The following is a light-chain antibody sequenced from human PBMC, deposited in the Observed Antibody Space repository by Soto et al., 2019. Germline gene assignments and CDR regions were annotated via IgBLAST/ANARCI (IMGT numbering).Light chain of an antibody. CDR2: DAS. J-gene: IGKJ1*01. CDR1: QSIGLA. CDR3: QQRTDRPPWT. V-gene: IGKV3-11*01. Sequence: EIVLTQAPATLSLSPGERATLSCRASQSIGLAIAWYQHKPGQAPRLLIFDASQRATGIPARFRGSGSGTAFPLSISSLDPEDFAVYYCQQRTDRPPWTFGQGTKVESK.